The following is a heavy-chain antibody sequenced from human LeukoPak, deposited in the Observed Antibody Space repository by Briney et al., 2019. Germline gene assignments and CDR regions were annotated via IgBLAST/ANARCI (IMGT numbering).Heavy chain of an antibody. V-gene: IGHV3-23*01. Sequence: SGGSLRLSCAASGFTFSSYAMSWVRQAPGKGLEWVSAISGSGGSTYYADSVKGRFTISRDNSKNTLYLQMNSLRAEDTAVYYCAKALGPVLPGAGYYYYYGMDVWGQGTTVTVSS. D-gene: IGHD3-16*01. CDR1: GFTFSSYA. CDR2: ISGSGGST. J-gene: IGHJ6*02. CDR3: AKALGPVLPGAGYYYYYGMDV.